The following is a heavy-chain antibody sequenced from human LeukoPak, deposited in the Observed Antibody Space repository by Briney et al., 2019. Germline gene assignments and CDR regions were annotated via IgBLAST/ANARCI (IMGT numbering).Heavy chain of an antibody. V-gene: IGHV3-33*06. CDR3: AKGARDYMDV. J-gene: IGHJ6*03. Sequence: GGSLRLSCAASGFTFSSYGMHWVRQAPGKRQEWVAVIWYDGSNKYYAGAVKGRFTISRDNSKITLYLKMNSLRAEDTAVYYCAKGARDYMDVWGKGTTVTASS. CDR2: IWYDGSNK. CDR1: GFTFSSYG.